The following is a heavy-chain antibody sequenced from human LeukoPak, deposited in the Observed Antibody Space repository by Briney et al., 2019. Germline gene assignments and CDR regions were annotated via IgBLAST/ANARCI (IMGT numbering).Heavy chain of an antibody. CDR2: IYHSDRT. J-gene: IGHJ4*02. V-gene: IGHV4-31*03. CDR3: ARVVTSSLYFFDY. CDR1: GGSISSGGFY. Sequence: PSQTLSLTCSVSGGSISSGGFYWSWIRQHPGQGLEWIAYIYHSDRTYYNPSLKSRLIISVDTSKNQFSMSLKSVTAADTAVYYCARVVTSSLYFFDYWGQGTLVSVSS. D-gene: IGHD2-21*02.